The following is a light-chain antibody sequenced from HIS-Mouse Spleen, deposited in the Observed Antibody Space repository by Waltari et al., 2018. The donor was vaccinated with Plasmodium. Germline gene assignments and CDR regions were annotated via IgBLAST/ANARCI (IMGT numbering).Light chain of an antibody. Sequence: EIVMTQSPATLSVSPGERATLSCRASQSVSSNLAWYQQKPGKAPRLLFYGASTRATGIPARFSGSGSGTEFTLTISSLQSEDFAVYYCQQYNNWSFTFGPGTKVDIK. CDR3: QQYNNWSFT. V-gene: IGKV3-15*01. CDR1: QSVSSN. J-gene: IGKJ3*01. CDR2: GAS.